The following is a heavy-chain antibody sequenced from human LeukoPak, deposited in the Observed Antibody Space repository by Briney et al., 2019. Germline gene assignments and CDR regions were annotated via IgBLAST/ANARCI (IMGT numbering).Heavy chain of an antibody. D-gene: IGHD3-10*01. CDR1: GGSISSGGYY. CDR2: IYYSGST. Sequence: PSQTLSLTCTVSGGSISSGGYYWSWIRQHPGKGLEWIRYIYYSGSTYYNPSLKSRVTISVDTSKSQFSLKLTSVSAADTAVYYCARRSDYSGSGSYYYFDYWGQGILVTVSS. V-gene: IGHV4-31*03. J-gene: IGHJ4*02. CDR3: ARRSDYSGSGSYYYFDY.